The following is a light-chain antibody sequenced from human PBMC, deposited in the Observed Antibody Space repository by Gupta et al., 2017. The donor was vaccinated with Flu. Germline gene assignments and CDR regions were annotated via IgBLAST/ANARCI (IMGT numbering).Light chain of an antibody. V-gene: IGKV1-5*03. CDR3: QQYNSYSIT. Sequence: DAQMTQSPSTLSASVGDRVTITCRASHSISIWLAWYQQKPGKAPKLLIYKASDLESGVPSRLSGSGSGTEFTLTISSLQPDDFATYYCQQYNSYSITFGQGTRLEIK. CDR1: HSISIW. J-gene: IGKJ5*01. CDR2: KAS.